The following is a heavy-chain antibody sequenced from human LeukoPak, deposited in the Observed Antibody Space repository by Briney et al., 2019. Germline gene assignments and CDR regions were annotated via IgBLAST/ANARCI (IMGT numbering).Heavy chain of an antibody. CDR1: GFTVSSNY. J-gene: IGHJ5*02. D-gene: IGHD6-13*01. Sequence: GGSLRLSCAASGFTVSSNYMSWVRQAPGKGLEWVSVIYSGGSTYYADSVKGRFTISRDNSKNTLYLQMNSLRAEDTAVYYCARGISRGAAGNWFDPWGQGTLVTVSS. V-gene: IGHV3-66*01. CDR2: IYSGGST. CDR3: ARGISRGAAGNWFDP.